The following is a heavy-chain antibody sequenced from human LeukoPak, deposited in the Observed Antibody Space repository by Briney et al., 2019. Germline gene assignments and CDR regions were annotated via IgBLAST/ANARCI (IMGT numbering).Heavy chain of an antibody. V-gene: IGHV3-48*03. CDR3: ARVGGAYYGSGSYYSGY. D-gene: IGHD3-10*01. CDR1: GFTFSSYE. CDR2: ISSSNNNI. Sequence: GGSLRLSCVVSGFTFSSYEMNWVRQAPGEGLEWVSHISSSNNNIQYADSVKGRFTVSRDNAKNSLYLQMDSLRAEDTAVYYCARVGGAYYGSGSYYSGYWGQGTLVTVSS. J-gene: IGHJ4*02.